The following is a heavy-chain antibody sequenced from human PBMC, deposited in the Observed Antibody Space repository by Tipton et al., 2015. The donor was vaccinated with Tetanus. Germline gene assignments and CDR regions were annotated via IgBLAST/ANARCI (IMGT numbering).Heavy chain of an antibody. CDR1: GYTFTSYG. J-gene: IGHJ4*02. V-gene: IGHV1-8*02. D-gene: IGHD2-15*01. CDR3: ARLYCSGGSCYQDY. CDR2: MNPNSGNT. Sequence: QSGAEVKKPGASVKVSCKASGYTFTSYGISWVRQAPGQGLEWMGWMNPNSGNTGYAQKFQGRVTMTRNTSISTAYMELSSLRSEDTAVYYCARLYCSGGSCYQDYWGQGTLVTVSS.